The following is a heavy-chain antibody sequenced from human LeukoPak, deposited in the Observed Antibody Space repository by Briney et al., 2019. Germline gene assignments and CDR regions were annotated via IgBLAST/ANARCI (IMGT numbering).Heavy chain of an antibody. CDR1: GYTFTSYG. CDR2: ISAYNGNT. Sequence: GASVKVSCKASGYTFTSYGISWVRQAPGQGLEWMGWISAYNGNTNYAQKLQGRVTMTTDTSTSTAYMELRSLRSDDTAVYYCARSGDCSSTSCYAGGGWFDPWGQGTLVTVSS. J-gene: IGHJ5*02. D-gene: IGHD2-2*01. V-gene: IGHV1-18*01. CDR3: ARSGDCSSTSCYAGGGWFDP.